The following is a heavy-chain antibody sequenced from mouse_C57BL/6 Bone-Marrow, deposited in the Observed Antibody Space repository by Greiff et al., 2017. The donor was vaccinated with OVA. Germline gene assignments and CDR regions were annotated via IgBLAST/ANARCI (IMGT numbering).Heavy chain of an antibody. CDR1: GYSITSGYY. CDR2: ISYDGSN. Sequence: EVKLMESGPGLVKPSQSLSLTCSVTGYSITSGYYWNWIRQFPGNKLEWMGYISYDGSNNYNPSLKNRISITRDTSKNQFFLKLNSVTTEDTATYYCARTITTVVSPPWFAYWGQGTLVTVSA. J-gene: IGHJ3*01. V-gene: IGHV3-6*01. CDR3: ARTITTVVSPPWFAY. D-gene: IGHD1-1*01.